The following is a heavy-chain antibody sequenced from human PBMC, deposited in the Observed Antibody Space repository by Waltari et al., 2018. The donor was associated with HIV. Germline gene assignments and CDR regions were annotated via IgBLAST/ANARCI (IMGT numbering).Heavy chain of an antibody. CDR3: ARHALRVGAAYWNFDL. J-gene: IGHJ2*01. CDR2: IYYTGIG. D-gene: IGHD1-26*01. V-gene: IGHV4-39*01. CDR1: GGSVSSSSYF. Sequence: QLQLQESGPGLVKPSETLSLTCTVSGGSVSSSSYFWGWIRQPPGKGLEWIGRIYYTGIGYYNPALKSRVTISVDTSKNQFSLKVTSVTAADTAVYYCARHALRVGAAYWNFDLWGRGTLVTVSS.